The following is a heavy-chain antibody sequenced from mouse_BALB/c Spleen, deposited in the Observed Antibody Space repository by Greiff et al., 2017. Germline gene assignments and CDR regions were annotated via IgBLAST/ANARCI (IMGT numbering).Heavy chain of an antibody. J-gene: IGHJ2*01. V-gene: IGHV5-4*02. D-gene: IGHD2-3*01. CDR3: ARAYDGRDYFDY. CDR2: ISDGGSYT. CDR1: GFTFSDYY. Sequence: EVKLMESGGGLVKPGGSLKLSCAASGFTFSDYYMYWVRQTPEKRLEWVATISDGGSYTYYPDSVKGRFTISRDNAKNNLYLQMSSLKSEDTAMYYCARAYDGRDYFDYWGQGTTLTVSS.